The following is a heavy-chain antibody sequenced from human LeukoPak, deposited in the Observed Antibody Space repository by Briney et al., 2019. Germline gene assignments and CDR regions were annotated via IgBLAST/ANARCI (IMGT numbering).Heavy chain of an antibody. CDR3: ARDGVYSSSWYFDY. CDR1: GFTFSSYA. V-gene: IGHV3-30*01. D-gene: IGHD6-13*01. CDR2: ISYDGSNK. J-gene: IGHJ4*02. Sequence: QSGGSLRLSCAASGFTFSSYAMHWVRQAPGEGLEWVAVISYDGSNKYYADSVKGRFTISRDNSKNTLYLQMNSLRAEDTAVYYCARDGVYSSSWYFDYWGQGTMVTVSS.